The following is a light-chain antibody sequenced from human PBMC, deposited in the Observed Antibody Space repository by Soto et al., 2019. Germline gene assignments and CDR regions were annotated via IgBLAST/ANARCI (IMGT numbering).Light chain of an antibody. Sequence: DIQMTQSPSTLSASVGDRVTITCRASQTISTWLAWYQQKPGKAPKLLIYKASKLENGVPSRFSGSGFGTDFTLTITSLQPEDFATYYCQQVESYPSTFGGGTKVDIK. CDR3: QQVESYPST. V-gene: IGKV1-5*03. CDR1: QTISTW. CDR2: KAS. J-gene: IGKJ4*01.